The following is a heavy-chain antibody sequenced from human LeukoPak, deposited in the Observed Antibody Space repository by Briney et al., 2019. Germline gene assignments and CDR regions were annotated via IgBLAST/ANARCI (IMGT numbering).Heavy chain of an antibody. Sequence: ASVKVSCKASVCSFTGYYMHWVRQAPGQGLAWMGWINPNSGGTNYAQKFQGWVTMTRDTSISTAYMELSRLRSEDTAVYYCARNTAVAGVFDYWGQGTLVTVSS. J-gene: IGHJ4*02. CDR3: ARNTAVAGVFDY. CDR2: INPNSGGT. D-gene: IGHD6-19*01. CDR1: VCSFTGYY. V-gene: IGHV1-2*04.